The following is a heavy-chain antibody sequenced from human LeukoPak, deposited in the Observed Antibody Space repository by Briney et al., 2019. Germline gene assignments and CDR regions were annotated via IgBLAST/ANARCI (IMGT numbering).Heavy chain of an antibody. CDR2: IYSSGST. V-gene: IGHV4-4*07. J-gene: IGHJ5*02. Sequence: SETLSLTCTVSGGSISSYYWYWIRQPAGKGLEWIGRIYSSGSTDYNPSLKSRVTMSVDTSKNQFSLKLSSVTAADTAVYYCARASLPDFNTAEDGFDPWGHGALVTVSS. D-gene: IGHD5-18*01. CDR3: ARASLPDFNTAEDGFDP. CDR1: GGSISSYY.